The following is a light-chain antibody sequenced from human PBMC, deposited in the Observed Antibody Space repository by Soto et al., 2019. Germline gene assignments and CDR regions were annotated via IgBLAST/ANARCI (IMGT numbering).Light chain of an antibody. V-gene: IGKV3-11*01. J-gene: IGKJ5*01. CDR3: QRRSSWPLGFT. Sequence: IVLTKSAVALSLSPRERATLSCRARQSISSDLAWYQQKPGQAPRLLIYDASNRATGIPARFSGSGSGTDFTLIISSLEPEDSAIYYCQRRSSWPLGFTFGEGTRLEN. CDR2: DAS. CDR1: QSISSD.